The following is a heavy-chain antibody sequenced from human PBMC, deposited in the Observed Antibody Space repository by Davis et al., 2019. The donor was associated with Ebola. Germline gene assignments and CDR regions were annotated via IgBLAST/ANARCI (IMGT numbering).Heavy chain of an antibody. CDR3: AKFRGTQQMDY. D-gene: IGHD1/OR15-1a*01. CDR1: GFTCSTYA. CDR2: ISGNGETT. Sequence: GESLKIFCVVSGFTCSTYAMNWVRQAPGKGLEWVSVISGNGETTFYADSVKGRFTISRDNAKNTLYLQMKSLRAEDTAIYNCAKFRGTQQMDYWGQGTLVTVSS. J-gene: IGHJ4*02. V-gene: IGHV3-23*01.